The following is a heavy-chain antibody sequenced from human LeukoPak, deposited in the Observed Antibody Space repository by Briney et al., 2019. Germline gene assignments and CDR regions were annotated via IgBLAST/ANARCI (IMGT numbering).Heavy chain of an antibody. CDR2: IYYSGST. V-gene: IGHV4-59*01. Sequence: PSETLSLTCTVSGGSISSYYWSWIRQPPGKGLEWIGYIYYSGSTNYNPSLKSRVTISVDTSKNQFSLKLSSVPAADTAVYYCARDRGFGGLFRGYFDYWGQGTLVTVSS. D-gene: IGHD3-10*01. J-gene: IGHJ4*02. CDR1: GGSISSYY. CDR3: ARDRGFGGLFRGYFDY.